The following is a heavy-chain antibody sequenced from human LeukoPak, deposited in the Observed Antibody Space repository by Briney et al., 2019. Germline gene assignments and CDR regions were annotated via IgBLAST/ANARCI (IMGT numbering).Heavy chain of an antibody. CDR2: ISSGGSTT. V-gene: IGHV3-48*03. CDR3: ARVQQPSGVQGYYHGMDV. D-gene: IGHD6-13*01. Sequence: PGGSLRLSCAASGFTFNSYEMKWVRQAPGKGLEWVSYISSGGSTTYYADSVKGRFTISRDNAKNSLYLQMNSLRAEDTAVYYCARVQQPSGVQGYYHGMDVWGQGTTVTVSS. J-gene: IGHJ6*02. CDR1: GFTFNSYE.